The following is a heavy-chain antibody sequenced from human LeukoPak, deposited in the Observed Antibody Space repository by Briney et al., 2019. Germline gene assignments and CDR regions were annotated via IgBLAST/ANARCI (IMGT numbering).Heavy chain of an antibody. Sequence: GGSLRLSCAASGFTFSGYASSWVRQAPGKGLEWASSISDSAANTYYADSVKGRFTISRDNSKTTLYLQMNSLRAEDTAVYYCVRLGIAAALGTFEIWGPGTMVTVSS. J-gene: IGHJ3*02. CDR2: ISDSAANT. CDR3: VRLGIAAALGTFEI. D-gene: IGHD6-25*01. CDR1: GFTFSGYA. V-gene: IGHV3-23*01.